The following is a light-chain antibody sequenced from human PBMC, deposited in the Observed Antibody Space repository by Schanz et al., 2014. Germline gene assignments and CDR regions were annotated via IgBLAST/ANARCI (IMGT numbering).Light chain of an antibody. Sequence: DIQLTQSPSSLSASAGDRVTITCRASQSISNYLNWYQQKVGEAPKLLIYAASTLQGGVPSRFSGSGSGTDFTLTISSLQPDDYATYYCQQYSSYSGFTFGPGTKVDFK. CDR3: QQYSSYSGFT. J-gene: IGKJ3*01. V-gene: IGKV1-39*01. CDR2: AAS. CDR1: QSISNY.